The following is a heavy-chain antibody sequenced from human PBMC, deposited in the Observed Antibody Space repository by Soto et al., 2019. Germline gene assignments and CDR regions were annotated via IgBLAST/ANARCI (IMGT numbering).Heavy chain of an antibody. Sequence: QVQLVESGGGVVQPGRSLRLSCAASGFTFSSYGMHWVRRAPGKGLEWVAVISYDGSNKYYADSVKGRFTISRDNSKNTLYLQMNSLRAEDTAVYYCAKEGCSSTSCYRDYWGQGTLVTVSS. CDR2: ISYDGSNK. CDR3: AKEGCSSTSCYRDY. D-gene: IGHD2-2*02. J-gene: IGHJ4*02. CDR1: GFTFSSYG. V-gene: IGHV3-30*18.